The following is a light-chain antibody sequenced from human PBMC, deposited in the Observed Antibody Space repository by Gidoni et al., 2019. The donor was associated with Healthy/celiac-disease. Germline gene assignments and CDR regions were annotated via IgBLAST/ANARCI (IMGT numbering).Light chain of an antibody. V-gene: IGLV2-23*01. CDR3: CSYAGSSTPYV. CDR2: KGS. J-gene: IGLJ1*01. Sequence: QSALTQPASVSGSPGQSITISCTVTSSDVGSYNLVTWYQQPPGKAPKLILYKGSKKPSGVSNRFSGSKSGNTASLTISELQAEDEADYYCCSYAGSSTPYVFGTGTKVTVL. CDR1: SSDVGSYNL.